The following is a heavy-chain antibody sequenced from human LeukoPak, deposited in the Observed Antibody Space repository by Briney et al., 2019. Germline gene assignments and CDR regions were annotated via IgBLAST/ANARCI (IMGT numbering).Heavy chain of an antibody. CDR1: GGSISSSSYY. CDR3: ARGLRGEPFDY. D-gene: IGHD1-26*01. J-gene: IGHJ4*02. Sequence: SETLSLTCTVSGGSISSSSYYWGWIRQPPGKGLEWIGSIYYSGSTNYNPSLKSRVTISVDTSKNQFSLKLSSVTAADTAVYYCARGLRGEPFDYWGQGTLVTVSS. CDR2: IYYSGST. V-gene: IGHV4-39*07.